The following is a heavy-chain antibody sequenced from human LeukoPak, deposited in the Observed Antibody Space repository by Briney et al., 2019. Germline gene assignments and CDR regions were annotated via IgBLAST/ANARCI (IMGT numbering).Heavy chain of an antibody. Sequence: SETLSLTCTVSGGSISNYYWSWIRQPPGKELEWIGYISYSGNTDSNPSLKSRVTISVDTSKNQFSLKLSSVTAADTAVYYCARGGGAHFQHWGQGTLVTVSS. V-gene: IGHV4-59*08. CDR1: GGSISNYY. D-gene: IGHD2-21*01. J-gene: IGHJ1*01. CDR3: ARGGGAHFQH. CDR2: ISYSGNT.